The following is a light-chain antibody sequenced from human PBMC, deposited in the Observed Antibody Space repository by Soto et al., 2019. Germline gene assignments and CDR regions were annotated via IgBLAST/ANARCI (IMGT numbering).Light chain of an antibody. Sequence: QSVLTQPPSASGSPGQSVTISCAGSNSDIGASNSVSWYQQHPGKAPKLLISEVTKRPSGVPDRFSGSKSGNTASLTVSGLQAEDEADYYCATWADSVNGVVFGGGTKVTVL. CDR3: ATWADSVNGVV. CDR2: EVT. J-gene: IGLJ2*01. CDR1: NSDIGASNS. V-gene: IGLV2-8*01.